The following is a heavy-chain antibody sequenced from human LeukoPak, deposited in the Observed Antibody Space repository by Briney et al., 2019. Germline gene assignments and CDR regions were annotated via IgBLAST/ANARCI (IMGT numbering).Heavy chain of an antibody. J-gene: IGHJ4*02. D-gene: IGHD3-22*01. CDR3: AIYPYSYDSSTPFDY. Sequence: ASVKVSCKVSGYTLTELSMHWVRQAPGKGLEWMGGFDPEDGETIYAQKFQGRVTMTEDTSTDTAYMELSSLRSEDTAVYYCAIYPYSYDSSTPFDYWGQGTLVTVSS. CDR1: GYTLTELS. V-gene: IGHV1-24*01. CDR2: FDPEDGET.